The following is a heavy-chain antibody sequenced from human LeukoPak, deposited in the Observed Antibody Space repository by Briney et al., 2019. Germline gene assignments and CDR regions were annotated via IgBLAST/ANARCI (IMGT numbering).Heavy chain of an antibody. D-gene: IGHD2-21*01. J-gene: IGHJ3*02. CDR3: ARVCNGVYCGGDAFDI. V-gene: IGHV3-7*01. CDR1: GFTVSSNY. Sequence: GGSLRLSCAASGFTVSSNYMSWVRQAPGKGLEWVANIKQDGSEKYYVDSVKGRFAISRDNAKNSLYLQMNSLRAEDTAVYYCARVCNGVYCGGDAFDIWGQGTMVTVSS. CDR2: IKQDGSEK.